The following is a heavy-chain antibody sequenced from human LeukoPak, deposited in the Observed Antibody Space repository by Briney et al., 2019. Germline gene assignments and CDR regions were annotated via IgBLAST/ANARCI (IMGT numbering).Heavy chain of an antibody. J-gene: IGHJ5*02. D-gene: IGHD6-19*01. CDR2: IYYSGST. V-gene: IGHV4-59*01. Sequence: SETLSLTCTVSGGSISSYYWSWIRQPPGKGLEWIGYIYYSGSTNYNPSLKSRVTISVDTSKNQFSLKLSSVTAADTAVYYCARARIAVAGKVYWFDPWGQGTLATVSS. CDR3: ARARIAVAGKVYWFDP. CDR1: GGSISSYY.